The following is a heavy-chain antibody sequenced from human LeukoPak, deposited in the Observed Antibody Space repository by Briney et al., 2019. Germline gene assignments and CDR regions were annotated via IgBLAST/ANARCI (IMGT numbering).Heavy chain of an antibody. CDR3: AGDKTTGGWYEFDY. CDR2: ISNDGDT. D-gene: IGHD6-19*01. Sequence: GGSLRLSCAASGFTVSSNYMSWVRQGPGRGLECVSVISNDGDTYYADSVKGRFTISRDTSKNTVSLQMNSLRAEDTAVYYCAGDKTTGGWYEFDYWGQGTLVTVSS. J-gene: IGHJ4*02. CDR1: GFTVSSNY. V-gene: IGHV3-53*01.